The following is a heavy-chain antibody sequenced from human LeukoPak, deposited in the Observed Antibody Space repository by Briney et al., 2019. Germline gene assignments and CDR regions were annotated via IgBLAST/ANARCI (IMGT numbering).Heavy chain of an antibody. J-gene: IGHJ4*02. CDR1: GFTFSNYG. CDR3: AKDNVAAAGRYFDY. CDR2: IAYDGYNK. V-gene: IGHV3-30*18. Sequence: PGGSLRLSCAASGFTFSNYGMHWVRQAPGKGLEWVALIAYDGYNKYFADSVKGRYTISRDNSKNTLYLQMHSLRAEDTAVYYCAKDNVAAAGRYFDYWGQGTLVTVSS. D-gene: IGHD6-13*01.